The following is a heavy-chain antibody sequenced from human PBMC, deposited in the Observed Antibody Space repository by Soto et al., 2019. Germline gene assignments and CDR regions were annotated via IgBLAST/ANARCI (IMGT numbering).Heavy chain of an antibody. CDR1: GYTFTGYY. CDR2: INPNSGGT. V-gene: IGHV1-2*04. CDR3: ARESYCSSTSCLGAGDDAFDI. Sequence: ASVKVSCKASGYTFTGYYMHWVRQAPGQGLEWMGWINPNSGGTNYAQKFQGWVTMTRDTSISTAYMELSRLRSDDTAVYYCARESYCSSTSCLGAGDDAFDIWGQGTMVTVSS. D-gene: IGHD2-2*01. J-gene: IGHJ3*02.